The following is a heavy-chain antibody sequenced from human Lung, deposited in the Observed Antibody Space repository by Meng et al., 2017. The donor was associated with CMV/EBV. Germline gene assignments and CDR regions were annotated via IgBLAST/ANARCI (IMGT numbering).Heavy chain of an antibody. D-gene: IGHD2-2*02. CDR2: IIPIFGTA. Sequence: SXXVSXKASGGTFSSYAISWVRQAPGQGLEWMGGIIPIFGTANYAQKFQGRVTITTDESTSTAYMEPSSLRSEDTAVYYCAGGYCSSTSCYNVYGMDVWXQGTTVTVSS. CDR3: AGGYCSSTSCYNVYGMDV. CDR1: GGTFSSYA. V-gene: IGHV1-69*05. J-gene: IGHJ6*02.